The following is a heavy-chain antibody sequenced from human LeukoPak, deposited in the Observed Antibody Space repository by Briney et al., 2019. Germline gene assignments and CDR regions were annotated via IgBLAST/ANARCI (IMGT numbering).Heavy chain of an antibody. CDR3: ARGRRILVGDTNAGDFFDY. Sequence: EASVKVPCKASGYTFSDYYILWVRQAPGQGLEWMGWVKPNSGGTYYAQKFQGRVTMTRDTSINTAYIQLSRLTSDDTAVYYCARGRRILVGDTNAGDFFDYWGQGTLVTVSS. CDR2: VKPNSGGT. D-gene: IGHD1-26*01. CDR1: GYTFSDYY. V-gene: IGHV1-2*02. J-gene: IGHJ4*02.